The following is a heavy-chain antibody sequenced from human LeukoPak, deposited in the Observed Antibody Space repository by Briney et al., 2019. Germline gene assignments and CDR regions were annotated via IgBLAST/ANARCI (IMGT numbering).Heavy chain of an antibody. J-gene: IGHJ4*02. CDR2: ISGNGAGT. Sequence: GGSLRLSCAASGFTFRIYAMSWVRQAPGRGLEWVSSISGNGAGTFYTDSVKGRFTISRDNSKNTLFLHMNSLRGEDTAIYYCAKDRPNFYESSGHYYRQDGDYWGQGTLVTVSS. V-gene: IGHV3-23*01. CDR1: GFTFRIYA. CDR3: AKDRPNFYESSGHYYRQDGDY. D-gene: IGHD3-22*01.